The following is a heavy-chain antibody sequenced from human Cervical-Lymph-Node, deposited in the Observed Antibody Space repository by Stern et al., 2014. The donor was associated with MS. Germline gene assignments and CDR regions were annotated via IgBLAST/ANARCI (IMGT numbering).Heavy chain of an antibody. Sequence: DQLVESGAEVKSPGASLKVSCKTSGYNFNDYFTHWVRQVPGQGLEWMGRVDPTSGATIYAQKFQGRVAMTRDTSITTAYMELSRLTSDDTAMYYCARKNGMDVWGQGTAVTVS. V-gene: IGHV1-2*06. J-gene: IGHJ6*02. CDR3: ARKNGMDV. CDR2: VDPTSGAT. CDR1: GYNFNDYF.